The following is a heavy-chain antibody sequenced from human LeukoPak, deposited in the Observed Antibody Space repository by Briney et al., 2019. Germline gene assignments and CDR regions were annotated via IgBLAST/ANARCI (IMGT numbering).Heavy chain of an antibody. V-gene: IGHV1-69*01. CDR3: ARELERRVDAFEI. CDR2: IVPIFGTA. Sequence: SVKVSCKASGGTFSSYAISWVRQAPGQGLEWMGGIVPIFGTANYAQKFQGRVTITADESTSTAYMELSSLRSEDTAVYYCARELERRVDAFEIWGQGTMVTVSS. D-gene: IGHD1-1*01. J-gene: IGHJ3*02. CDR1: GGTFSSYA.